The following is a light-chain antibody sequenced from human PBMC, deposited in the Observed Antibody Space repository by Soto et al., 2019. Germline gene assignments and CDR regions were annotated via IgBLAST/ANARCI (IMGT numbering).Light chain of an antibody. CDR3: CSYARGSTLV. Sequence: QSALTQPASVSGSPGQSITISCTGTSSDVGSYNLVSWYQQHPGKAPKLMIYEDSKRPSGVSNRFFGSKSGNTASRTISGLQAEDEADYFCCSYARGSTLVFGGGTKLTVL. CDR1: SSDVGSYNL. V-gene: IGLV2-23*01. CDR2: EDS. J-gene: IGLJ3*02.